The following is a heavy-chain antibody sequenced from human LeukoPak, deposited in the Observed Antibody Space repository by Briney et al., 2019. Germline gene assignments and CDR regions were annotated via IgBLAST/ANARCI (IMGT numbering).Heavy chain of an antibody. J-gene: IGHJ6*02. D-gene: IGHD6-6*01. CDR2: IYHSGST. V-gene: IGHV4-4*02. CDR1: GGSISSSNW. Sequence: SETLSLTCAVSGGSISSSNWWSWVRQPPGKGLEWIGEIYHSGSTNYNPSLKSRVTISVDKSKNQFSLKLSSVTAADTAVYYCARGPYSSSSYYYYYGMDVWGQGTTVTVSS. CDR3: ARGPYSSSSYYYYYGMDV.